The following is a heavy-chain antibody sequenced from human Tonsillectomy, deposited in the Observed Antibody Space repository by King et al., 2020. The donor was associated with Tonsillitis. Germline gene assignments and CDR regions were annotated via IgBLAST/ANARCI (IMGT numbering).Heavy chain of an antibody. J-gene: IGHJ6*02. V-gene: IGHV1-18*01. CDR3: ASDLGSLEYYGMDV. D-gene: IGHD3-10*01. Sequence: VQLVESGGEVKKPGASVKVSCKTSGYTFTSYGISWVRQAPGQGLEWMGWISAYSGNTNYVPKLQGRVTMTTDTSTSTAYMELRSLRSDDTAVYYCASDLGSLEYYGMDVWGQGTTVTVSS. CDR2: ISAYSGNT. CDR1: GYTFTSYG.